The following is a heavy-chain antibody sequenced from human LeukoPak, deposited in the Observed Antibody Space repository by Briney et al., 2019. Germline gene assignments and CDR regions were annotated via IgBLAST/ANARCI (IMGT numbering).Heavy chain of an antibody. J-gene: IGHJ4*02. CDR3: AKDRRETYYFDY. V-gene: IGHV3-74*01. Sequence: PGGSLRLSCAASGFTFSSYWMHWVRHAPGKGLVWVSRINSDGSSTSYADSVKGRFTISRDNAKNTLYLQMNSLRAEDTAVYYCAKDRRETYYFDYWGQGTLVTVSS. CDR2: INSDGSST. CDR1: GFTFSSYW.